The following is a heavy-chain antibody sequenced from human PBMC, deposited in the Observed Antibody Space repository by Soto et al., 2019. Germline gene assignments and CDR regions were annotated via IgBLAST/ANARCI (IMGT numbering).Heavy chain of an antibody. CDR1: GFISSDYF. CDR2: ISYDGSNN. Sequence: QVELVESGGGVVQPGRSLRLSCVASGFISSDYFMHWVRQAPGKGLEWVALISYDGSNNHYTDSVKGRFTISRDNSKNTLYLQMNSLRGEDTAVSFCARGDPYYGMDVWGQGTTVTVSS. CDR3: ARGDPYYGMDV. V-gene: IGHV3-30*04. J-gene: IGHJ6*02.